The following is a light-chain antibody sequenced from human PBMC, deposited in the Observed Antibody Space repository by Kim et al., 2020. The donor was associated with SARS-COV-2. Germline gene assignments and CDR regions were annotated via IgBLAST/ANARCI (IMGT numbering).Light chain of an antibody. CDR1: QTISSNF. Sequence: LSPGERATLSCRASQTISSNFLAWYQQKPRQAPRLLICDASNRATGIPDRLSGSGSGTGFNLTISGLEPDMFAVYYCQHYGSALTFGEGTKVDIK. J-gene: IGKJ4*01. CDR2: DAS. CDR3: QHYGSALT. V-gene: IGKV3-20*01.